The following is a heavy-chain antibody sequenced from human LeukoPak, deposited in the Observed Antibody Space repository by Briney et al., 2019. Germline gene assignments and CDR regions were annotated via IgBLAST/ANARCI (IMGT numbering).Heavy chain of an antibody. D-gene: IGHD3-22*01. J-gene: IGHJ4*02. CDR1: APSCSGAW. CDR2: IRSRKESETT. CDR3: NPDINTLYVKVH. Sequence: GRCLRLSWATSAPSCSGAWITWVSQIPRKGMEWVGPIRSRKESETTDYAAHVKGRYTISRDTSTNTRYLQMNHPRTKNTYGYYCNPDINTLYVKVHWGRGTLVTVSS. V-gene: IGHV3-15*01.